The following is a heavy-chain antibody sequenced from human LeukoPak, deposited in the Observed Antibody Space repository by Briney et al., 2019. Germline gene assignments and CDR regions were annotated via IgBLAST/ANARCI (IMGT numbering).Heavy chain of an antibody. J-gene: IGHJ4*02. CDR2: IYSGGST. CDR3: ARGLSGSSWYYFDY. Sequence: GGSLRLSCAASEFTFSSYGMSWVRQAPGKGLEWVSVIYSGGSTYYADSVKGRFTISRDNSKNTLYLQMNSLRAEDTAVYYCARGLSGSSWYYFDYWGQGTLVTVSS. V-gene: IGHV3-66*01. D-gene: IGHD6-13*01. CDR1: EFTFSSYG.